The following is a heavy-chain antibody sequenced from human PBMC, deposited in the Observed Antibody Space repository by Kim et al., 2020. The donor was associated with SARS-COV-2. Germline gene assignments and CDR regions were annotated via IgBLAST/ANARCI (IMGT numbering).Heavy chain of an antibody. J-gene: IGHJ4*02. CDR3: AIVASKLRFLNFEY. V-gene: IGHV3-23*01. D-gene: IGHD3-3*01. Sequence: YAYSVKGRFTISRDNSKNTLYLQLNSLRAEDTAVYYCAIVASKLRFLNFEYWGQGTLVTVSP.